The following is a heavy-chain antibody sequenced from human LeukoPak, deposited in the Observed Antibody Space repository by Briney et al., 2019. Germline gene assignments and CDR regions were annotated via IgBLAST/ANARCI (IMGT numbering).Heavy chain of an antibody. D-gene: IGHD6-19*01. V-gene: IGHV3-23*01. CDR2: IGGSGGST. Sequence: PGGSLRLSCAASGFTFSSYAMSWVRQAPGKGLEWVSAIGGSGGSTYYADSVKGRFTISRDNSKNTLYLQMNSLRAEDTAVYYCAKDQYSSGWYAFDYWGQGTLVTVSS. J-gene: IGHJ4*02. CDR1: GFTFSSYA. CDR3: AKDQYSSGWYAFDY.